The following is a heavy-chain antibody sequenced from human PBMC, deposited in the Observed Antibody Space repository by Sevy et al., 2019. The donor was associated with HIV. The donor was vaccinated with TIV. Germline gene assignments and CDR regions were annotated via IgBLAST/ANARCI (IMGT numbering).Heavy chain of an antibody. Sequence: GGSLRLSCAASGFTFNFFSMHWVRQAPGKGLEWVATISFDGSNEHYADSVKGRFTISRDNSKNSLFRQMNSLRADDSAVYYCALERLSSAVAEYFRNWGQGTLVTVSS. CDR2: ISFDGSNE. CDR1: GFTFNFFS. CDR3: ALERLSSAVAEYFRN. J-gene: IGHJ1*01. V-gene: IGHV3-30-3*01. D-gene: IGHD1-1*01.